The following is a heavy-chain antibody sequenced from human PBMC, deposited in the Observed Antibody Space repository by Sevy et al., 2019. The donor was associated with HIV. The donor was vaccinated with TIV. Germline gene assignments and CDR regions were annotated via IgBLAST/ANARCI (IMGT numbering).Heavy chain of an antibody. D-gene: IGHD2-21*02. CDR2: ISSDGNNK. CDR1: RFTFNTYA. V-gene: IGHV3-30*04. Sequence: GGSLRLSCAASRFTFNTYAIHWVRQAPGKGLEWMAVISSDGNNKYYADSVKGRFTISRDNSKHTLYLQMNSLRVEDTAVYYCARGRVTSHYYDYWGQGTLVTVSS. CDR3: ARGRVTSHYYDY. J-gene: IGHJ4*02.